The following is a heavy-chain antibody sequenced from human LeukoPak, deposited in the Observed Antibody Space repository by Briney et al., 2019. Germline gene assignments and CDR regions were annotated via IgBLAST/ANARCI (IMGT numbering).Heavy chain of an antibody. Sequence: TSETQSLTCSVSGAFISSYSWSWIRQPREKGLEWIGYIYYSGSTNYNPSLKSRVTISVETSNNEVSLNLNSVTAADTAVYYCARFVGSGLDYWGQGTLLTVCS. CDR2: IYYSGST. V-gene: IGHV4-59*01. CDR1: GAFISSYS. D-gene: IGHD2-15*01. J-gene: IGHJ4*02. CDR3: ARFVGSGLDY.